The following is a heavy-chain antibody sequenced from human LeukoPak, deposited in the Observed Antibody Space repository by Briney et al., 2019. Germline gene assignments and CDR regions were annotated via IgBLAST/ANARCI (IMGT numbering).Heavy chain of an antibody. Sequence: GGSLRLSCAASGFTFSSYGMHWVRQAPGKGLEWVAVISYDGSNKYYADSVKGRFTISRDNSKNTLYLQMNSLRAEDTAVYYCAREIIGPTQWDDAFDIWGQGTMVTVSS. D-gene: IGHD3/OR15-3a*01. CDR1: GFTFSSYG. J-gene: IGHJ3*02. CDR3: AREIIGPTQWDDAFDI. CDR2: ISYDGSNK. V-gene: IGHV3-30*03.